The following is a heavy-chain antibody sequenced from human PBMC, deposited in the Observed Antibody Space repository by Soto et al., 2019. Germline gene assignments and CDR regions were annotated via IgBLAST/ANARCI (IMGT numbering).Heavy chain of an antibody. V-gene: IGHV3-23*01. CDR1: GFSFSDYA. CDR2: ISESGGST. Sequence: PGGSLRLSCAASGFSFSDYAMSWVRQAPGKGLEWVSVISESGGSTHYADPVRGRFTVSRDNSKNSLSLRMNSPRDEDTAVYFCAKRSPYSSGWYSPIFDYWGQGALVTVSS. CDR3: AKRSPYSSGWYSPIFDY. J-gene: IGHJ4*02. D-gene: IGHD6-13*01.